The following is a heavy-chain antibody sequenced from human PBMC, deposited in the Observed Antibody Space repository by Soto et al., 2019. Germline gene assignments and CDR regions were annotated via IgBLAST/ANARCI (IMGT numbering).Heavy chain of an antibody. CDR1: GFTFSSYA. CDR2: ISGSGGST. CDR3: ARISGGYFDWVGYYFDY. J-gene: IGHJ4*02. V-gene: IGHV3-23*01. Sequence: GGSLRLSCAASGFTFSSYAMSWVRQAPGKGLEWVSAISGSGGSTYYADSVKGRFTISRDNSKNTLYLQMNSLRAEDTAVYYCARISGGYFDWVGYYFDYWGQGTLVTVSS. D-gene: IGHD3-9*01.